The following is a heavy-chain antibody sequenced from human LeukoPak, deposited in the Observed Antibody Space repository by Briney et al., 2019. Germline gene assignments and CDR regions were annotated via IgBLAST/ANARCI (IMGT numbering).Heavy chain of an antibody. Sequence: SQTLSLTSAISGVTVFTDSAAWKCIRQSPSRGLEWLGRTYYRSKWYNDYAVSVKSRVTINPDTSKNQFSLQLNSVTPEDTAVYYCARVGDGPKPHFDSWGQGTLVTVSS. CDR3: ARVGDGPKPHFDS. CDR1: GVTVFTDSAA. CDR2: TYYRSKWYN. D-gene: IGHD5-24*01. J-gene: IGHJ4*02. V-gene: IGHV6-1*01.